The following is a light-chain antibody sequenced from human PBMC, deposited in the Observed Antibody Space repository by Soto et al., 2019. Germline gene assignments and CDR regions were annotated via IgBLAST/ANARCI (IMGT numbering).Light chain of an antibody. J-gene: IGKJ4*01. CDR2: AAS. CDR3: QHYNGH. V-gene: IGKV1-39*01. Sequence: DIQMTQSPSSLSPCVGDRFTITCRASQSISIYLNWYQQKPGKAPKLLIYAASSLQSGVPSRFSGSGSGTEFTLSIGSLQPDDFATYYCQHYNGHFGGGTKVDI. CDR1: QSISIY.